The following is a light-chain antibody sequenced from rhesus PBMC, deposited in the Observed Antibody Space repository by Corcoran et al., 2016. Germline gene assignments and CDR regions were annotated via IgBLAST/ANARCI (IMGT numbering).Light chain of an antibody. Sequence: DVVMTQSPLSLPVTPGQPASISCRSSQSLLPSNGNTYLSWFLQKPGQPQNSQIYKVSNRDFGGPDRFSGSGAGQDFTLKISRVEAEDVGVYYCMQGTHWPYSFGQGTKVEIK. CDR1: QSLLPSNGNTY. CDR3: MQGTHWPYS. CDR2: KVS. J-gene: IGKJ2*01. V-gene: IGKV2-58*03.